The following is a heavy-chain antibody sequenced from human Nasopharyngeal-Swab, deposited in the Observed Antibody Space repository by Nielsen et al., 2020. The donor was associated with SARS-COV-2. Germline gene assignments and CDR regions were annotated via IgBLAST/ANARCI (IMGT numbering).Heavy chain of an antibody. D-gene: IGHD2-2*02. V-gene: IGHV4-39*01. J-gene: IGHJ5*02. CDR2: IYYSGST. CDR3: ARHVGDIVVVPAAIGNWFDA. Sequence: SETLSLTCTVSGGSISSSSYYWGWIRQPPGKGLEWIGSIYYSGSTYYNPSLKSRVTISVDTSKNQFSLKLSSVTAADTAVYYCARHVGDIVVVPAAIGNWFDAWGQGTLVTVSS. CDR1: GGSISSSSYY.